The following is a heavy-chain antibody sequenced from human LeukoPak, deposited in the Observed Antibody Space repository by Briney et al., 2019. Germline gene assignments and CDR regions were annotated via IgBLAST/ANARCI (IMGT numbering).Heavy chain of an antibody. V-gene: IGHV3-74*03. CDR2: INSDESTT. D-gene: IGHD6-19*01. CDR3: ARGSSRNLDY. J-gene: IGHJ4*02. CDR1: GFSFSSYW. Sequence: PGGSLRLSCAASGFSFSSYWMHWVRQAPGKGLVWVSRINSDESTTTYADSVRGRFTISRDNAKKTLYLQMNSLRAEDTAVYYCARGSSRNLDYWGQGTLVTVSS.